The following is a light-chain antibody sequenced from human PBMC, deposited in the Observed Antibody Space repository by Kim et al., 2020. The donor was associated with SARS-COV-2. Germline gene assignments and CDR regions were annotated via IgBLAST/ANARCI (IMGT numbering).Light chain of an antibody. Sequence: TVTLSSPRSRASLDEACFQWYQQRPGGVPTAVVYEDDERPSGVPDRFSGSIDNSSNSSSLTISGLKTEDEADYYCQSYNRSNVVFGGGTQLTVL. CDR2: EDD. CDR1: RASLDEAC. J-gene: IGLJ2*01. CDR3: QSYNRSNVV. V-gene: IGLV6-57*03.